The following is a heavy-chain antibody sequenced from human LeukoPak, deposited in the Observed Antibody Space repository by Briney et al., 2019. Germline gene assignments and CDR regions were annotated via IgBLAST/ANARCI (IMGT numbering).Heavy chain of an antibody. V-gene: IGHV4-59*08. CDR2: IFYTGDS. D-gene: IGHD2-21*01. CDR1: GVSSSSSY. Sequence: SETLSLTCTVSGVSSSSSYWSWIRQPPGKGLEWIGYIFYTGDSNHNPSFKSRVSISLDTSKDQISLKLSSVTAADTAVYYCARHRFASPLDSWGQGTLVTVSS. J-gene: IGHJ4*02. CDR3: ARHRFASPLDS.